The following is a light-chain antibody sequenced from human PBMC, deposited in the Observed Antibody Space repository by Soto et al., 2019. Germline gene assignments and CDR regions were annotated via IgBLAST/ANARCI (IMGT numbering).Light chain of an antibody. CDR2: NDN. Sequence: QSVLTQPPSASGTPGQRVTISCSGSSSNIGSNTVNWYQQLPGTAPKLLMYNDNQRPSGVPDRFSGSKSGTSGSLAISGLQSEDEADYYCAAWDDSLNSEVLRGGTKLTVL. J-gene: IGLJ2*01. V-gene: IGLV1-44*01. CDR3: AAWDDSLNSEV. CDR1: SSNIGSNT.